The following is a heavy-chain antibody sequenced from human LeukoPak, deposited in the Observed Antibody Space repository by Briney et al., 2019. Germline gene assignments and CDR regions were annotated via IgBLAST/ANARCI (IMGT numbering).Heavy chain of an antibody. CDR3: AREKEDKSLVWVGDLRKYYYYYMDV. V-gene: IGHV3-30*02. J-gene: IGHJ6*03. CDR1: GFTFSNYW. CDR2: IRYDGSNK. D-gene: IGHD3-10*01. Sequence: GGSLRLSCAASGFTFSNYWMHWVRQAPGKGLEWVAFIRYDGSNKYYADSVKGRFTISRDNSKNTLYLHVNSLRPEDTAVYYCAREKEDKSLVWVGDLRKYYYYYMDVWGKGTTVTVSS.